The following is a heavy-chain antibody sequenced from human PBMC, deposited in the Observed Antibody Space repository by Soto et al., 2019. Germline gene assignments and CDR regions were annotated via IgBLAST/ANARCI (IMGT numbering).Heavy chain of an antibody. D-gene: IGHD3-16*01. CDR2: ISAYNGAT. CDR3: ARDFTGRPPDGVDS. V-gene: IGHV1-18*01. J-gene: IGHJ4*02. CDR1: GFTFTSYA. Sequence: QVHLVQSGAEVKMPGASVKVSCKASGFTFTSYAITWVRQAPGQGLEWMGWISAYNGATNYAQNFQGRVTMTTDSSTTTAYMELGSLTSDDTVVYFCARDFTGRPPDGVDSLGKGTLIIVSA.